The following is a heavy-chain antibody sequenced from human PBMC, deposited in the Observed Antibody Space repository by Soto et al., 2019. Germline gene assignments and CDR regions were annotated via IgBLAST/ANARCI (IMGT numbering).Heavy chain of an antibody. J-gene: IGHJ6*03. CDR1: GGSISSSSYY. CDR3: ARHLEGTFGGVIVIRPSTGMDV. CDR2: IYYSGST. Sequence: SETLSLTCTVSGGSISSSSYYWGWIRQPPGKGLEWIGSIYYSGSTYYNPSLKSRVTISVDTSKNQFSLKLSSVTAADTAVYYCARHLEGTFGGVIVIRPSTGMDVWGKGTTVTVSS. V-gene: IGHV4-39*01. D-gene: IGHD3-16*02.